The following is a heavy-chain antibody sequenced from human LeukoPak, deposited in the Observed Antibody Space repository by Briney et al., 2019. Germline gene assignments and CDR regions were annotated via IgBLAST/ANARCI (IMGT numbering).Heavy chain of an antibody. J-gene: IGHJ4*02. CDR1: GYTFSSYA. D-gene: IGHD3-22*01. Sequence: PGRSLRLSCAASGYTFSSYAMHWVRQAPGKGLEWVAVISYDGSNKYYADSMKGRFTISRDNSKNTLYLQMNSLRAEDTAVYYCARGTGGYYDSSGYYYEYWGQGTLVTVSS. CDR2: ISYDGSNK. V-gene: IGHV3-30*04. CDR3: ARGTGGYYDSSGYYYEY.